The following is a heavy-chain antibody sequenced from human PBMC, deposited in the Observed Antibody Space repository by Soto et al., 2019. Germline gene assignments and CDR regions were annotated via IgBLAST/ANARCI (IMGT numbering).Heavy chain of an antibody. CDR1: GDSIRSGNHY. V-gene: IGHV4-30-4*01. CDR2: IYYSGST. CDR3: ARVDILTAYGCMDV. D-gene: IGHD3-9*01. Sequence: SETLSLTCTVSGDSIRSGNHYWSWIRQPPGKGLEWIGYIYYSGSTYYSPSLKSRVTISVDTSKNQFSLKLNSVTAADTAVYYCARVDILTAYGCMDVWGQGTTVTVSS. J-gene: IGHJ6*02.